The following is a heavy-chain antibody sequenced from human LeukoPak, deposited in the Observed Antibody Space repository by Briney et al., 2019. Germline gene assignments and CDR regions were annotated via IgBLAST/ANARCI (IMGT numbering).Heavy chain of an antibody. CDR3: ARDRLGYFDY. J-gene: IGHJ4*02. CDR2: IYSGGST. Sequence: GGSLRLSCAASGFTVSSTYMSWVRHAPGEGMEWVSVIYSGGSTYYADSVKGRFTISRDNSKNTLYLQMNSLRAEDTAVYYCARDRLGYFDYWGQGTLVTVSS. V-gene: IGHV3-66*01. CDR1: GFTVSSTY.